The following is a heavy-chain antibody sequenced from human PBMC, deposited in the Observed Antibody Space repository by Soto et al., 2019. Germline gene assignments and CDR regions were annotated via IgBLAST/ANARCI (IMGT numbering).Heavy chain of an antibody. CDR3: ARGINWNPFYDY. D-gene: IGHD1-20*01. V-gene: IGHV3-13*01. CDR1: GFTFSSYD. CDR2: IGTAGDT. J-gene: IGHJ4*02. Sequence: GGSLRLSCAASGFTFSSYDMHWVCQATGKGLEWVSAIGTAGDTYYPGSVKGRFTISRENAKNSLYLQMNSLRAGDTAVYYCARGINWNPFYDYWSQGTLVTVSS.